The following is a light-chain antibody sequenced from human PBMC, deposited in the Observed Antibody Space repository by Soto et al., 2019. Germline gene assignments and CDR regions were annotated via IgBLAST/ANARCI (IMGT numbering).Light chain of an antibody. CDR2: DGS. CDR3: QHYDTYWT. CDR1: QSISNW. Sequence: DIQMTQSPSTLPASVGDRVAITCRASQSISNWLAWYQHKPGKAPKLLIFDGSRLASVVPSRFSGSGSGAEFTLTISSLQPDDFATYFCQHYDTYWTFGQGTKVEIK. V-gene: IGKV1-5*01. J-gene: IGKJ1*01.